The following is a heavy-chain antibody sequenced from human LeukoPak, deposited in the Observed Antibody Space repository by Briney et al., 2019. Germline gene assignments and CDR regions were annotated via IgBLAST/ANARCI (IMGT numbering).Heavy chain of an antibody. Sequence: GGSLRLSCAASGFTFSSYAMSWVRQAPGKGLEWVSSISSSSSYIYYADSVKGRFTISRDNAEDSLYLQMNSLRAEDTAVYYCAREDSGYYDSSGYLDYWGQGTLVTVSS. V-gene: IGHV3-21*01. J-gene: IGHJ4*02. D-gene: IGHD3-22*01. CDR3: AREDSGYYDSSGYLDY. CDR2: ISSSSSYI. CDR1: GFTFSSYA.